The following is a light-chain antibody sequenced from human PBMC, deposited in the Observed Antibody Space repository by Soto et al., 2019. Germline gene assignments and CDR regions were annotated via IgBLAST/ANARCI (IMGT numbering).Light chain of an antibody. CDR1: SPSIGAGYE. V-gene: IGLV1-40*01. J-gene: IGLJ1*01. CDR3: QSYDKRLTAYV. Sequence: QSVLAQPPSVSGAPGQRVTISCSGTSPSIGAGYEVHWYHQLPGTAPKLVVSGNGNRPSGVPDRLSASKSGTSASLAITGLQAEDEGHYYCQSYDKRLTAYVFGTGTKVTAL. CDR2: GNG.